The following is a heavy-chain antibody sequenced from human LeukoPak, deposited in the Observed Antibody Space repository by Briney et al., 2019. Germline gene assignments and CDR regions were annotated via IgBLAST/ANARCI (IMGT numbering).Heavy chain of an antibody. Sequence: SQTLSLTFAISGDSVSSNSVTWNWIRQSPSRGLEWLGRTYYRSKWYIDYAMSVKSRITINPDTSKNQFSLQLSSVTPEDTAVYYCARSFGASDIWGQGTMVTVSS. CDR1: GDSVSSNSVT. D-gene: IGHD1-26*01. V-gene: IGHV6-1*01. CDR2: TYYRSKWYI. CDR3: ARSFGASDI. J-gene: IGHJ3*02.